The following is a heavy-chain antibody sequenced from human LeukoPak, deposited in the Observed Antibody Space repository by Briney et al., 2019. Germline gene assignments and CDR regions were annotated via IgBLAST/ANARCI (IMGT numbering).Heavy chain of an antibody. CDR1: GFTFSSYA. D-gene: IGHD2-2*01. CDR2: IIGSGGST. Sequence: GGSLRLSCAASGFTFSSYAISWVGQAPGKGLGGFSAIIGSGGSTYYADSVKGRFTISRDNSKNTLYLQMNSLRAEDTAVYYCATSNIVVVPAAIEDYWGQGTLVTVSS. V-gene: IGHV3-23*01. CDR3: ATSNIVVVPAAIEDY. J-gene: IGHJ4*02.